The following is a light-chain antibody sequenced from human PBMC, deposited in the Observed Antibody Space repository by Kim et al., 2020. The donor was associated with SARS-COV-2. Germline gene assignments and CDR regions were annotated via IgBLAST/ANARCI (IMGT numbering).Light chain of an antibody. CDR1: SLRRHY. CDR3: NSRDGGGNNVV. V-gene: IGLV3-19*01. CDR2: DRD. J-gene: IGLJ2*01. Sequence: SSELTQDPAVSVALGQTVKITCQGDSLRRHYASWYQQKPGQAPILVLYDRDNRPSGIPDRFSGSSSGHTSSLTITGAQAEDEADYYCNSRDGGGNNVVFGGGTQLTVL.